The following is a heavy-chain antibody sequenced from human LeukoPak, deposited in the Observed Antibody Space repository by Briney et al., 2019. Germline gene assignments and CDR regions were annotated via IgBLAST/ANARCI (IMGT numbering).Heavy chain of an antibody. CDR3: ARHPFATPFVY. Sequence: SETLSLTCTVSGGSISDNYWSWIRQPPGKGLEWIGYAYYSGHTNYNSSLKSRVTMSLDTSKSQFSLRLSSVTAADTAVYFCARHPFATPFVYWGPGTLVTVSS. V-gene: IGHV4-59*08. CDR2: AYYSGHT. CDR1: GGSISDNY. D-gene: IGHD2-15*01. J-gene: IGHJ4*02.